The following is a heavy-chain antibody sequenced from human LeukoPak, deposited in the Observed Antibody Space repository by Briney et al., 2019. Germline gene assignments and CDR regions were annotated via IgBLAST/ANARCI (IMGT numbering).Heavy chain of an antibody. V-gene: IGHV1-2*02. Sequence: ASVKVSCKASGYTFTDHYIHWVRQAPRQGFEWMRWINPNTGGTDYAQKFQDRIAISTYTSISTVYMELSRLKSDDTALYYCARDLATIDGIAWYYFENWGQGTLVTVS. J-gene: IGHJ4*02. D-gene: IGHD5-12*01. CDR3: ARDLATIDGIAWYYFEN. CDR2: INPNTGGT. CDR1: GYTFTDHY.